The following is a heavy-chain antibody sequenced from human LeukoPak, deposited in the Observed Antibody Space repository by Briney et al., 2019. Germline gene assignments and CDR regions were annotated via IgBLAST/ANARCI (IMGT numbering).Heavy chain of an antibody. Sequence: SETLSLTCAVSGYSISSGYYRGWIRQPPGKGLEWIGSIFHSGITYYNPSLKSLLTISLDTSKNHFSLKLSSVTAADTAVYYCARHSFRSGYYFDYWGQGTLVTVSS. CDR1: GYSISSGYY. V-gene: IGHV4-38-2*01. CDR2: IFHSGIT. J-gene: IGHJ4*02. CDR3: ARHSFRSGYYFDY. D-gene: IGHD6-25*01.